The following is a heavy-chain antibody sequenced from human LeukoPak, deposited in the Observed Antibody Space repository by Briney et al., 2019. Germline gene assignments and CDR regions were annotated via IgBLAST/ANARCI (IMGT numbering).Heavy chain of an antibody. D-gene: IGHD6-13*01. J-gene: IGHJ4*02. Sequence: GGSLRLSCAASGFTFANYAMSWVRQAPGKGLEWVSTISESGGSTNYADSVKGRFTISRDNSKNTLYLQMNSLRAEDTALYYCAKGWSYFLDNWGQGTLVTVSS. CDR1: GFTFANYA. V-gene: IGHV3-23*01. CDR3: AKGWSYFLDN. CDR2: ISESGGST.